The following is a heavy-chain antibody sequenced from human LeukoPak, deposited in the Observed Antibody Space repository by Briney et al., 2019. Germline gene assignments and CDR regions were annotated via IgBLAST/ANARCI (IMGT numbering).Heavy chain of an antibody. J-gene: IGHJ5*02. Sequence: SETLSLTCAVYGGSFSGYYWSWIRQPPGKGLEWIGEINHSGSTNYNRSLKSRVTISVDTSKNQFSLKLSSVTAADTAVYYCARFLPSSSWYRPNWFDPWGQGTLVTVSS. CDR1: GGSFSGYY. V-gene: IGHV4-34*01. D-gene: IGHD6-13*01. CDR2: INHSGST. CDR3: ARFLPSSSWYRPNWFDP.